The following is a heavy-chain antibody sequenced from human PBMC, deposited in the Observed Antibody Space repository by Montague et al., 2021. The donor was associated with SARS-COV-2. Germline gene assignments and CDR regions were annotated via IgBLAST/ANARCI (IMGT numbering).Heavy chain of an antibody. J-gene: IGHJ4*02. Sequence: SETLSLTCAVYGGSFSGYYWSWIRQPPGKGLEWIGYIYYSGSTNYNPSLKSRVTISVDTSKNQFSLKLSSVTAADTAVYYCARGTAAGTNFDYWGQGTLVTVSS. V-gene: IGHV4-59*01. CDR3: ARGTAAGTNFDY. CDR1: GGSFSGYY. CDR2: IYYSGST. D-gene: IGHD6-13*01.